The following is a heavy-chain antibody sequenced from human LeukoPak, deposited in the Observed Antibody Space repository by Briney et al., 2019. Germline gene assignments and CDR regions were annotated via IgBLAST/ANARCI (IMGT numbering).Heavy chain of an antibody. Sequence: PGGSLRLSCAVSGFTFSSYAMNWVRQAPGKGLEWVSGISASGGRTYYADSVKGRFTISRDNSKNTLYLQMNSLRVEDTAVCYCAKIVASTNTGYWGQGTLVTVSS. CDR2: ISASGGRT. J-gene: IGHJ4*02. V-gene: IGHV3-23*01. CDR1: GFTFSSYA. CDR3: AKIVASTNTGY. D-gene: IGHD2-15*01.